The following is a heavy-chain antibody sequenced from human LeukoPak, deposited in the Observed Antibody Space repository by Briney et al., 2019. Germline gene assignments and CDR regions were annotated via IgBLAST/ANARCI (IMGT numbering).Heavy chain of an antibody. CDR1: GFTFSSYA. J-gene: IGHJ4*02. CDR2: VRGGGAT. CDR3: AKSRAQYGSGTYTFDD. Sequence: PGGSLRLSCAASGFTFSSYAMSWVRQAPGKGLEWDSTVRGGGATYYADSVKGRFTISRDDSKKILHLQINSLEADDTATYYCAKSRAQYGSGTYTFDDWGQGTLLIVSS. V-gene: IGHV3-23*01. D-gene: IGHD3-10*01.